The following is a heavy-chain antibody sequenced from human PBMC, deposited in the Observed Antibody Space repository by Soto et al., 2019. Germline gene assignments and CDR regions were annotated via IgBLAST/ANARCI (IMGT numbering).Heavy chain of an antibody. D-gene: IGHD6-13*01. CDR2: MYYSGST. CDR1: VGSCSSGNYY. V-gene: IGHV4-61*01. Sequence: SETLSLTCTVSVGSCSSGNYYWNWIRQSPGKGLEWIGYMYYSGSTNYNPSLKSRVTISVDTSKNQFSLKLSSVTAADTAVYYCASWYSSSWSNFDYWGKGTLVTVSS. J-gene: IGHJ4*02. CDR3: ASWYSSSWSNFDY.